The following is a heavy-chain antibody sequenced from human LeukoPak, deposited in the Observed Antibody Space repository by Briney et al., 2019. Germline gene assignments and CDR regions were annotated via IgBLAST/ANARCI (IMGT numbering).Heavy chain of an antibody. CDR1: GYTFTGYY. CDR2: INPNSGGT. J-gene: IGHJ4*02. V-gene: IGHV1-2*04. Sequence: ASVKVSCKASGYTFTGYYMHWVRQAPGQGLEWMEWINPNSGGTNYAQKFQGWVTMTRDTSISTAYMELSRLRSDDTAVYYCARVYCSSTSCSFDYWGQGTLVTVSS. D-gene: IGHD2-2*01. CDR3: ARVYCSSTSCSFDY.